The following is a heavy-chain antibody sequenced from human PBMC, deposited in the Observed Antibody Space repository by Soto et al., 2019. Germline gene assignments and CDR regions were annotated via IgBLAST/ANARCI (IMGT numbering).Heavy chain of an antibody. J-gene: IGHJ5*02. D-gene: IGHD3-9*01. CDR1: GGSFSGYY. CDR2: INHSGST. CDR3: ARGGRDYDILPGYQGDWFDP. Sequence: SETLSLTCAVYGGSFSGYYWSWIRQPPGKGLEWIGEINHSGSTNYNPSLKSRVTISVDTSKNQFSLKLSSVTAADTAVYYCARGGRDYDILPGYQGDWFDPWGQGTLVTVSS. V-gene: IGHV4-34*01.